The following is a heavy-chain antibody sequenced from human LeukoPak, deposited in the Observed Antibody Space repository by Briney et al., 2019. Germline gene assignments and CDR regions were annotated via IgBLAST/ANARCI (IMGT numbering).Heavy chain of an antibody. V-gene: IGHV3-11*05. CDR2: ISSSSSYI. CDR1: GFTFSDYY. D-gene: IGHD3-3*01. CDR3: SRGIEVVSDYSGSRSYFGMDV. J-gene: IGHJ6*02. Sequence: GGSLRLSCAASGFTFSDYYMSWIRQAPGKGLEWVSSISSSSSYIYYADSVKGRFTISRDNAKNSLYLQMNSLRAEDTAVYYCSRGIEVVSDYSGSRSYFGMDVWGPGTTVTVSS.